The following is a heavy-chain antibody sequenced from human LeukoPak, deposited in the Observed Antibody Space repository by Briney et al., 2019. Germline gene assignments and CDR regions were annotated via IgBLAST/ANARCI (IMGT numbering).Heavy chain of an antibody. V-gene: IGHV4-30-4*01. CDR1: GGSISSGDDY. CDR2: IYYSGST. J-gene: IGHJ5*02. D-gene: IGHD2-2*01. CDR3: ARGKQEDIVVVPAAMGFDP. Sequence: SQTLSLTCTVSGGSISSGDDYWSWIRQPPGKGLEWIGYIYYSGSTYYNPSLKSRVTISVDTSKNQFSLKLSSVTAADTAVYYCARGKQEDIVVVPAAMGFDPWGQGTLVTVSS.